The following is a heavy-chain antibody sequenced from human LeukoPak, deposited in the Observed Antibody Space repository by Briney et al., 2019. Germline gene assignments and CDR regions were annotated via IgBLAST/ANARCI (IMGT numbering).Heavy chain of an antibody. CDR3: ARTSSLTASGYDC. CDR2: MNPYNGDR. D-gene: IGHD2-21*02. V-gene: IGHV1-8*03. J-gene: IGHJ4*02. CDR1: GYTFTTYH. Sequence: ASVKVSCKTSGYTFTTYHINWVRQATGQGLEWLGWMNPYNGDRGYAQKFQGRLSITSDTSISTAYMELSSLKCDGTAVYFCARTSSLTASGYDCWGEGTLVTVSS.